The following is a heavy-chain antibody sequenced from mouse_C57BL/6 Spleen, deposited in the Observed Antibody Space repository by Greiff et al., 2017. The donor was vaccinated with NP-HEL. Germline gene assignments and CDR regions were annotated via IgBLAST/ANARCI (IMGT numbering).Heavy chain of an antibody. Sequence: EVKLVESGGGLVKPGGSLKLSCAASGFTFSDYGMHWVRQAPEKGLEWVAYISSGSSTISYADTVKGRFTISRDNAKNTLFLQMTSLRSDDTAMYYCARLGTDYWGQGTTLTVSS. V-gene: IGHV5-17*01. CDR1: GFTFSDYG. J-gene: IGHJ2*01. D-gene: IGHD4-1*01. CDR3: ARLGTDY. CDR2: ISSGSSTI.